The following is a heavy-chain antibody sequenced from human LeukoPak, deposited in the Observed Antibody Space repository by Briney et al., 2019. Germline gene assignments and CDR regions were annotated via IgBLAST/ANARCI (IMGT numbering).Heavy chain of an antibody. CDR1: GGSISSGSCY. Sequence: SETLSLTCTVSGGSISSGSCYWSWIRQPAGKGLEWIGRIYTSGSTNYNPSLKSRVTISVDTSKNQFSLKLSSVTAADTAVYYCAREKYYDSSGYSLGGYYYYGMDVWGQGTTVTVSS. V-gene: IGHV4-61*02. D-gene: IGHD3-22*01. CDR2: IYTSGST. CDR3: AREKYYDSSGYSLGGYYYYGMDV. J-gene: IGHJ6*02.